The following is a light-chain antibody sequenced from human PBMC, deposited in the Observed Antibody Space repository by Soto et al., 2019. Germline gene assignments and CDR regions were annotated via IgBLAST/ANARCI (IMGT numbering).Light chain of an antibody. J-gene: IGKJ1*01. CDR2: AAS. Sequence: AIRMTQSPSSFSASTGDRVTITCRASQGISSYLAWYQQKPGKAPKLLIYAASTLQSGVPSRFSGSGSGTDFTLTISCLQSEDFATYYWQQYYSYPHTFGQGTKVDIK. CDR3: QQYYSYPHT. V-gene: IGKV1-8*01. CDR1: QGISSY.